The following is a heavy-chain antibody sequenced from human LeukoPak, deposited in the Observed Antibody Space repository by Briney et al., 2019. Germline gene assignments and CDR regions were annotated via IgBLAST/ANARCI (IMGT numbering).Heavy chain of an antibody. CDR1: GGSFSGYY. CDR3: ARPSRRWLQYFDY. CDR2: INHSGST. Sequence: PSETLSLTCAVYGGSFSGYYWSWIRQPPGKGLEWIGEINHSGSTNYNPSLKSRVTISVDTPKNQFSLKLSSVTAADTAVYYCARPSRRWLQYFDYWGQGTLVTVSS. D-gene: IGHD5-24*01. V-gene: IGHV4-34*01. J-gene: IGHJ4*02.